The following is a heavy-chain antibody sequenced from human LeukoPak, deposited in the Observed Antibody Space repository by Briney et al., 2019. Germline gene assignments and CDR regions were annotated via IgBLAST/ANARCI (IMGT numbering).Heavy chain of an antibody. CDR3: ATLNGPLLH. CDR1: GFTFSNYW. Sequence: PGGSLRPSCAASGFTFSNYWMSWVRQAPGKGLEWVASIHQHGNEKYFVDSVRGRFTISRDNAKNSLYLQMSSLRAEDTAVYYCATLNGPLLHWGQGTLVTVSS. CDR2: IHQHGNEK. D-gene: IGHD2-15*01. J-gene: IGHJ4*02. V-gene: IGHV3-7*01.